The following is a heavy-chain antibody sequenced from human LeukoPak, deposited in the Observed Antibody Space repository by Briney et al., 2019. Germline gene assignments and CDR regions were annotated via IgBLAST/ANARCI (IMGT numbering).Heavy chain of an antibody. CDR1: GFTFSSYG. J-gene: IGHJ4*02. Sequence: GGSLRLSCAASGFTFSSYGVHWVRQGPGKGLEWVAVIWYDGSKKNYADSVKGRFTISRDNSKNTLYLQMNSLRAEDTAVYYCARASSLNFYYEDYWGQGTLVTVSS. CDR2: IWYDGSKK. D-gene: IGHD3-22*01. V-gene: IGHV3-33*01. CDR3: ARASSLNFYYEDY.